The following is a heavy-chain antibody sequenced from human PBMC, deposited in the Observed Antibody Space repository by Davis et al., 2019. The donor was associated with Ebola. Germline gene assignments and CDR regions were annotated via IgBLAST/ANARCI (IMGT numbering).Heavy chain of an antibody. V-gene: IGHV3-23*01. Sequence: GESLKISCAASGFTFSNYAMPWVRQAPGRGLEWVSVISGSTGGTHYADSVKGRFTISRDNSKNSLYLQMDSLTAEDTAVYYCAKRGDSSSWYRSSFDYWGQGTLVTVSS. CDR3: AKRGDSSSWYRSSFDY. CDR1: GFTFSNYA. D-gene: IGHD6-13*01. CDR2: ISGSTGGT. J-gene: IGHJ4*02.